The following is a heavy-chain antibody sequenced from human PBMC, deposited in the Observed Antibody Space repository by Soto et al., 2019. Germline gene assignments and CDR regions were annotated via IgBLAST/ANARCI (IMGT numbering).Heavy chain of an antibody. Sequence: EVQLVESGGGLVQPGGSLRLSCAASGFTVSSNYMSWVRQAPGKGLEWVSVIYSGGSTYYADSVKGRFTISRDNSKNTLYLQMNSLRAEDTAVYYCARDLVVPAARDAFDIWGQGTMVTVSS. CDR3: ARDLVVPAARDAFDI. CDR2: IYSGGST. V-gene: IGHV3-66*01. J-gene: IGHJ3*02. D-gene: IGHD2-2*01. CDR1: GFTVSSNY.